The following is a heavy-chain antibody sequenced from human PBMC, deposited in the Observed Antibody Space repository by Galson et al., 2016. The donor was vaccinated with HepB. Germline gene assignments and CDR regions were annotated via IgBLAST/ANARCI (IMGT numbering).Heavy chain of an antibody. V-gene: IGHV1-18*01. J-gene: IGHJ6*02. CDR1: GYTFTNFG. Sequence: SVKVSCKASGYTFTNFGITWVRQAPGQGLEWMGWISAYNGKTNYAQKYQGRVTMTTDKSATTGYMELKSLRSDDTAVHYCARGVLITVTTWGNYNYGMDVWGQGTTVTVSS. CDR3: ARGVLITVTTWGNYNYGMDV. CDR2: ISAYNGKT. D-gene: IGHD4-11*01.